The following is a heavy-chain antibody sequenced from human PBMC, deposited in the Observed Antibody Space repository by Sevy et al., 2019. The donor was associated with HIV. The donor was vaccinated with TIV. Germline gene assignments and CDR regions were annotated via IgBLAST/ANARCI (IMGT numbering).Heavy chain of an antibody. CDR3: AKGMTTVTTSAMDV. J-gene: IGHJ6*02. Sequence: GGSLRLSCAASGFTFDVYAMHWVRQAPGKALEWVSGISWNSGSVGYADSVKGRFSISRDNGKKSLHLQMNSLRTEDMGLYYCAKGMTTVTTSAMDVWGQGTTVTVSS. CDR2: ISWNSGSV. CDR1: GFTFDVYA. D-gene: IGHD4-17*01. V-gene: IGHV3-9*03.